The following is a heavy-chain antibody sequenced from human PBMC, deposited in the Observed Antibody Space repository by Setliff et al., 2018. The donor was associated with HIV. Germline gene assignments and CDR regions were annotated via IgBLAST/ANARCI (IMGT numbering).Heavy chain of an antibody. Sequence: PSETLSLTCTVSGVSFSSSSYYRGWIRQPPGRGLEWIGSFYYSGSTYYNPSLKSRVTISVDTSRNQFSLKLNSVTAADTAVYYCARAAYSGTYVWEPATDLWGRGTLVTVSS. CDR3: ARAAYSGTYVWEPATDL. CDR2: FYYSGST. CDR1: GVSFSSSSYY. D-gene: IGHD1-26*01. J-gene: IGHJ2*01. V-gene: IGHV4-39*01.